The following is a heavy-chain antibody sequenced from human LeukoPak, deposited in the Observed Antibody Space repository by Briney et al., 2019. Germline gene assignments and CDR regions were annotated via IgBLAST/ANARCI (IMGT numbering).Heavy chain of an antibody. D-gene: IGHD1-26*01. V-gene: IGHV3-23*01. CDR2: ISGSGGST. J-gene: IGHJ4*02. Sequence: PGGSLRLSCAASGFTFSSYSMNWVRQAPGKGLEWVSAISGSGGSTYYADSVKGRFTISRDNSKNTLYLQMNSLRAEGTAVYYCAKGDSGSYLGIDYWGQGTLVTVSS. CDR1: GFTFSSYS. CDR3: AKGDSGSYLGIDY.